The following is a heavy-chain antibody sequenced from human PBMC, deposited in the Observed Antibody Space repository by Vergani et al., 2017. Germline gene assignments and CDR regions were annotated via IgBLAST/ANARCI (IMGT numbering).Heavy chain of an antibody. D-gene: IGHD3-10*01. CDR1: GCSISSYY. J-gene: IGHJ4*02. CDR3: ARVGFGELLHIDY. CDR2: IYYSGST. Sequence: QVQLQESGPGLEKPSETLSLSCTASGCSISSYYWSWIRQPPGKGLEWIGYIYYSGSTNYNPSLKRRVTISVDTSKNQFSLKLGTVTAADTAVYYCARVGFGELLHIDYWGQGTLVTVSS. V-gene: IGHV4-59*01.